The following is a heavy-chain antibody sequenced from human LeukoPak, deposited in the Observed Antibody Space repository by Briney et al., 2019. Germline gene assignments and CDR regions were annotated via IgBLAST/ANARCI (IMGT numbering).Heavy chain of an antibody. CDR2: ISSGSSTI. CDR3: ARDNILTGYPVKTFDY. J-gene: IGHJ4*02. CDR1: GFTFSSYS. V-gene: IGHV3-48*01. Sequence: GGSLRLSCAASGFTFSSYSMNWVRQAPGKGLEWISYISSGSSTIYYADSVKGRFTISRDNAKNSLYLQMNSLRAEDTAVYYCARDNILTGYPVKTFDYWGQGTLVTVSS. D-gene: IGHD3-9*01.